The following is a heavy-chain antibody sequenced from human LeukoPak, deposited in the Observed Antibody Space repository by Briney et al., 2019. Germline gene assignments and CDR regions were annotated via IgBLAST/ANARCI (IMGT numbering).Heavy chain of an antibody. CDR2: ISCDGSNK. V-gene: IGHV3-30*18. D-gene: IGHD2-2*01. CDR3: AKQWDCSSTSCILDS. J-gene: IGHJ4*02. CDR1: AFTFSSYG. Sequence: GGSLRLSCAASAFTFSSYGIHWGRQDRGKGLGWVAGISCDGSNKYYADSVKGRFTISIDNSKNMLYLQMNSLRAEDTDVYYCAKQWDCSSTSCILDSWGQGTLVTVSS.